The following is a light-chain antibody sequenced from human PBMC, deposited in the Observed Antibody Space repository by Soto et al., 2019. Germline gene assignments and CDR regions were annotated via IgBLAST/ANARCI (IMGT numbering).Light chain of an antibody. J-gene: IGLJ1*01. CDR3: AAWDDNLNVHV. Sequence: QSVLTQPPSASGTPGQRVTISCSGSTSNIGSNSVSWFQQVPGTAPKVLISRTKERPSGVPDRFSGSHSGTSASLAISGLQSEDEADYYCAAWDDNLNVHVFGTGTKLTVL. V-gene: IGLV1-44*01. CDR2: RTK. CDR1: TSNIGSNS.